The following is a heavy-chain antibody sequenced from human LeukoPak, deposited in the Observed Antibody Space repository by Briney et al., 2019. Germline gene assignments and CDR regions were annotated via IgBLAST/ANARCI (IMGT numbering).Heavy chain of an antibody. CDR1: GDSISNSRYS. CDR2: TSYSGSA. Sequence: SETLSLTCTVSGDSISNSRYSWGWIRQPPGKGLEWIGTTSYSGSAYYNPSLKSRVTISVDTSKNQFSLKLSSVTAADTAVFYCARLRGSYGGDAFDIWGQGTMVTVSS. V-gene: IGHV4-39*01. J-gene: IGHJ3*02. D-gene: IGHD1-26*01. CDR3: ARLRGSYGGDAFDI.